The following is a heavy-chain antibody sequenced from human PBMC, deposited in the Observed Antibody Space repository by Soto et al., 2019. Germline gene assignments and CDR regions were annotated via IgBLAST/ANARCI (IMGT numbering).Heavy chain of an antibody. CDR1: GFTFSSYA. J-gene: IGHJ4*02. CDR3: ARDKRDLRFLAWSYYFDY. CDR2: ISYDGSNK. V-gene: IGHV3-30-3*01. D-gene: IGHD3-3*01. Sequence: QVQLVESGGGVVQPGRSLRLSCAASGFTFSSYAMHWVRQAPGKGLEWVAVISYDGSNKYYADSVKGRFTISRDNSKNTVYLQLNSLRAEDTAVYYCARDKRDLRFLAWSYYFDYWGQGTLVTVSS.